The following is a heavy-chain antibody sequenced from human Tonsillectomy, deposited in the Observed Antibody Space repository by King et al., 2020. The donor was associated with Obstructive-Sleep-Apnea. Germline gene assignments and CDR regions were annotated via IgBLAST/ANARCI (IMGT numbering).Heavy chain of an antibody. CDR1: GYSFTSYW. V-gene: IGHV5-10-1*01. CDR2: IDPSDSYT. CDR3: ARSIPFDYYYYGMDV. Sequence: QLVQSGAEVKKPGESLRISCKGSGYSFTSYWISWVRQMPGKGLEWMGRIDPSDSYTNYSPSFQGHVTISADKSISTAYLQWSSLKASDTAMYYCARSIPFDYYYYGMDVWGQGTTVTVSS. J-gene: IGHJ6*02. D-gene: IGHD2/OR15-2a*01.